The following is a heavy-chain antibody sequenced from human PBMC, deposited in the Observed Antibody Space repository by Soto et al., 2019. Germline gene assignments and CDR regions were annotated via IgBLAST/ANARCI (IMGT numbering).Heavy chain of an antibody. V-gene: IGHV4-39*01. CDR1: GGSISSSSYY. CDR2: IYYSGST. Sequence: SETLSLTCTVSGGSISSSSYYWGWIRQPPGKGLEWIGSIYYSGSTYYNPSLKSRVTISVDTSKNQFSLKLSSVTAADTAVYYCAGHVIDFWSGFKAYYFDYWGQGTLVTVSS. J-gene: IGHJ4*02. CDR3: AGHVIDFWSGFKAYYFDY. D-gene: IGHD3-3*01.